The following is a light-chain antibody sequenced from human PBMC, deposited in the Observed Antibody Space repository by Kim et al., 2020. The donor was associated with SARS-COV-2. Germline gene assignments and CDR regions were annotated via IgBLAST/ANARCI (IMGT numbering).Light chain of an antibody. J-gene: IGLJ2*01. V-gene: IGLV2-14*03. CDR1: NSDVGAYNY. CDR2: DVN. Sequence: QSALTQPASVSGSPGQSITISCTGTNSDVGAYNYVSWYQQYPGKAPKLIISDVNKRPSGVPNRFSGSKSGNMASLTISGLRTEDEAAYYCGSYTSSNSIIFGGGTQLTVL. CDR3: GSYTSSNSII.